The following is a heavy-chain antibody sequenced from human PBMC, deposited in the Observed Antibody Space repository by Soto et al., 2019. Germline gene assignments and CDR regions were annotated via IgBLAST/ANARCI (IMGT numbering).Heavy chain of an antibody. CDR3: ARDHYDYGYFDY. CDR1: GGSISSGGYS. Sequence: SETLSLTCAVSGGSISSGGYSWSWIRQPPGKGLEWIGDIYHGGSTYYNPSLNSRVTISLDRSSNQFSLRLSSVTAADTAVYYCARDHYDYGYFDYWGQGALVTVSS. V-gene: IGHV4-30-2*01. CDR2: IYHGGST. D-gene: IGHD3-16*01. J-gene: IGHJ4*02.